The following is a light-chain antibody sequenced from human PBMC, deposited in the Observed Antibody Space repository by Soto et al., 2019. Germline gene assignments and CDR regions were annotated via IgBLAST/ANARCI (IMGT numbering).Light chain of an antibody. J-gene: IGKJ1*01. V-gene: IGKV1-39*01. CDR3: QQSYSTPRT. CDR1: QLISGY. CDR2: GVS. Sequence: DIQMTHSPSSLSTSVRDRVTMTVLLCQLISGYLNWYQQKPGKAPNLLIFGVSRLQSGVPSRFSGSGSGTEFTLTISSLQPEDVATYYCQQSYSTPRTFGQGTKVDIK.